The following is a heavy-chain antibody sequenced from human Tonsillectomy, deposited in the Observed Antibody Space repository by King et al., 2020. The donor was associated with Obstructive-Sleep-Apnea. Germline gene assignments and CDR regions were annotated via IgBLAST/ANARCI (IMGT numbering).Heavy chain of an antibody. CDR1: GFTFSGYY. V-gene: IGHV3-11*01. D-gene: IGHD6-19*01. CDR3: TRVGAGDFSGVDAFDF. J-gene: IGHJ3*01. Sequence: VQLVQSVAALVKPGGSLRLACAASGFTFSGYYMSWIRQAPGKGLEWISYISSSSTTRYYADSVEGRFTISRDNAKNSLYLQINSLRAEDTAIYYCTRVGAGDFSGVDAFDFWGPGTMVTVSS. CDR2: ISSSSTTR.